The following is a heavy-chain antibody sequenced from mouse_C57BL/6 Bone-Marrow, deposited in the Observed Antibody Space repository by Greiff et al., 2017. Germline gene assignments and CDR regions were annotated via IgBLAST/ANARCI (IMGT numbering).Heavy chain of an antibody. J-gene: IGHJ2*01. V-gene: IGHV1-4*01. Sequence: QVQLQQSGAELARPGASVKMSCKASGYTFTSYTMHWVKQRPGQGLEWIGYINPSSGYTKYNQKFKDKATLTADKSSSTAYMQLSSLTSEDSAVYYCGLKANYGDYGGQGTTLTVSS. D-gene: IGHD1-3*01. CDR2: INPSSGYT. CDR1: GYTFTSYT. CDR3: GLKANYGDY.